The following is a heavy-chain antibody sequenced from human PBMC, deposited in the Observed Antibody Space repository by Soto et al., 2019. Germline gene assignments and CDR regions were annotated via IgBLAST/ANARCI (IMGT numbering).Heavy chain of an antibody. J-gene: IGHJ4*02. CDR2: ISAYNGNT. V-gene: IGHV1-18*01. CDR3: ARDVSYSSGWRGFDY. Sequence: ASVKVSCKASGDTFTSYGISWVRQAPGQGLEWMGWISAYNGNTNYAQKLQGRVTMTTDTSTSTAYMELRSLRSDDTAVYYCARDVSYSSGWRGFDYWGQGTLVTVSS. CDR1: GDTFTSYG. D-gene: IGHD6-19*01.